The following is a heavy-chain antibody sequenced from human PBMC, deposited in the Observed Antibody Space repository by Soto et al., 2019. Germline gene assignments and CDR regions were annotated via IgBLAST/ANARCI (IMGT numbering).Heavy chain of an antibody. D-gene: IGHD5-12*01. Sequence: QVQLVESGGGVVQPGRSLRLSCAASGFTFSSYGMHWVRQAPGKGLEWVAVIWYDGSNKYYADSVKGRFTISRDNSKNTLYLQMNSLRAEDTAVYYCVTTAPYDYYYYYYYMDVWGKGTTVTVSS. CDR3: VTTAPYDYYYYYYYMDV. CDR2: IWYDGSNK. CDR1: GFTFSSYG. J-gene: IGHJ6*03. V-gene: IGHV3-33*01.